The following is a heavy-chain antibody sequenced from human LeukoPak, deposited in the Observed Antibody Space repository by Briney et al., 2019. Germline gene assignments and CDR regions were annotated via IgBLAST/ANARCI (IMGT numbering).Heavy chain of an antibody. Sequence: SETLSLTCTVSGGSISSSYWNWSRQPAGKGLEWFGRISASGSTNYNTSLKSRVTMSVDVSKNQFSLKLSSVTAADTAVYYCARGQTSDYWGQGTLVTVSS. V-gene: IGHV4-4*07. J-gene: IGHJ4*02. CDR1: GGSISSSY. D-gene: IGHD6-6*01. CDR2: ISASGST. CDR3: ARGQTSDY.